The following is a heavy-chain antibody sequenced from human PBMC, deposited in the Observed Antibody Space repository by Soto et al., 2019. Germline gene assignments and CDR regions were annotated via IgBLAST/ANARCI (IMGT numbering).Heavy chain of an antibody. V-gene: IGHV3-7*03. CDR2: IKQDGSEK. CDR3: VRATYFSDSSGYTRCLDS. D-gene: IGHD3-22*01. CDR1: GFTFSSYW. J-gene: IGHJ4*02. Sequence: GGSLRLSCAASGFTFSSYWMSWVRQAPGKGLEWVANIKQDGSEKYYVDSVKGRFTASRDESKNSAYLQMNSLKTEDTAVYYCVRATYFSDSSGYTRCLDSWGQGTLVTVSS.